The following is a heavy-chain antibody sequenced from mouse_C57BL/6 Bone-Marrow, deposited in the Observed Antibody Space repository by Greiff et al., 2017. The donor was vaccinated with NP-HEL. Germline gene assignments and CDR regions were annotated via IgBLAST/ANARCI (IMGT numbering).Heavy chain of an antibody. CDR1: GFTFSDYY. Sequence: EVKLVESGGGLVQPGGSLKLSCAASGFTFSDYYMYWVRQTPEKRLEWVAYISNGGGSTYYPDTVKGRFTISRDNAKNTLYLQMSRLKSEDTAMYYCAREGRRIAIYYDYDDGWYFDVWGTGTTVTVSS. CDR2: ISNGGGST. CDR3: AREGRRIAIYYDYDDGWYFDV. V-gene: IGHV5-12*01. J-gene: IGHJ1*03. D-gene: IGHD2-4*01.